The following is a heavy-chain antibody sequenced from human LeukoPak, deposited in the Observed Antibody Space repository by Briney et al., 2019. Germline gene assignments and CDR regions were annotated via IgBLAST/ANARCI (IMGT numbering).Heavy chain of an antibody. V-gene: IGHV4-34*01. CDR2: INHSGST. CDR1: GGSFSGYY. J-gene: IGHJ4*02. CDR3: ARHVNYDYVWGSYQTYYFDY. D-gene: IGHD3-16*02. Sequence: SETLSLTCAVYGGSFSGYYWSWIRQPPGKGLEWIGEINHSGSTNYNPSFKSRVTISVGTSKNQFSLKLSSVTAADTAVYYCARHVNYDYVWGSYQTYYFDYWGQGTLVTVSS.